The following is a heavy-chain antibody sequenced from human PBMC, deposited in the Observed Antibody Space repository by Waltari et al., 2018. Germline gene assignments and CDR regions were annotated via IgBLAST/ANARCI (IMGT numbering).Heavy chain of an antibody. CDR3: ARAPPGLWFGPDAFDI. Sequence: EVQLVQSGAEVKKPGEPLKIPCKGSGCRFPSYWYGWGAHMPGNGLEWMGIIYPGDSDTRYSPSFQGQVTISADKSISTAYLQWSSLKASDTAMYYCARAPPGLWFGPDAFDIWGQGTMVTVSS. J-gene: IGHJ3*02. CDR2: IYPGDSDT. CDR1: GCRFPSYW. D-gene: IGHD3-10*01. V-gene: IGHV5-51*01.